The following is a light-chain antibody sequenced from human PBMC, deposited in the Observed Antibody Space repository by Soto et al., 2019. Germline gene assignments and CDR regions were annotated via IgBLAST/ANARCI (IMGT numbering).Light chain of an antibody. Sequence: DIQTTQSPSTLPAPVGDRVTSTCRASQTIINWLAWYQQKPGKAPKLLIYKASTLEGEVPSRFSGSGSETEFTLTINSLQPDDSATYYCQQYHTYWWTFGQGTKVDIK. CDR3: QQYHTYWWT. V-gene: IGKV1-5*03. J-gene: IGKJ1*01. CDR2: KAS. CDR1: QTIINW.